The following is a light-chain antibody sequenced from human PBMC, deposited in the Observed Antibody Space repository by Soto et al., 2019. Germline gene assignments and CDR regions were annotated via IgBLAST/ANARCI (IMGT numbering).Light chain of an antibody. V-gene: IGKV1-39*01. CDR2: AAS. CDR3: QKSDSIPIT. J-gene: IGKJ5*01. Sequence: DIQMTQSPSSLSASVGDRVTIPCRASQTISRNLNWYQRKPGTAPKLLIYAASSLQSGVPSRFSGSGSGTDFTLAISSLQPEDFATYYCQKSDSIPITFGQGTRLEIK. CDR1: QTISRN.